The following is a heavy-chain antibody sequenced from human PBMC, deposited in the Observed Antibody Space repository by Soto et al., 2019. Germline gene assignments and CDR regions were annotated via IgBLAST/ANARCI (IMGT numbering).Heavy chain of an antibody. Sequence: QVQLQESGPGLVKPSETLSLTCTVSGGSISSYYWSWIRQPPGKGLEWIGYIYYSGSTNYNPSLKSRVTISVDTSKNQFSLKLSSVTAADTAVYYCARGFGSGSYYNRNHAFDIWGQGTMVTVSS. J-gene: IGHJ3*02. CDR2: IYYSGST. CDR1: GGSISSYY. V-gene: IGHV4-59*01. CDR3: ARGFGSGSYYNRNHAFDI. D-gene: IGHD3-10*01.